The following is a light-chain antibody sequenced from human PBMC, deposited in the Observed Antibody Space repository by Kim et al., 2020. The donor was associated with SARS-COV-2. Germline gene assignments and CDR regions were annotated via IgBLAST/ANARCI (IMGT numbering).Light chain of an antibody. Sequence: ASVGDRVTIACRASQGISSALAWYQQKPGKGPNLLIFDASSVESGVPSRFSGSGSGTDFTLTISSLQPEDFATYYCQQFNSYPFTFGPGTKVDIK. J-gene: IGKJ3*01. CDR3: QQFNSYPFT. CDR1: QGISSA. CDR2: DAS. V-gene: IGKV1-13*02.